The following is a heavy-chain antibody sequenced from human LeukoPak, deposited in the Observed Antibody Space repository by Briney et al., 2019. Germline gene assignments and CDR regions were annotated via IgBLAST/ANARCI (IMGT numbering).Heavy chain of an antibody. CDR2: ISAYNGNT. J-gene: IGHJ4*02. V-gene: IGHV1-18*01. CDR3: ARNTYYYDSPVLY. Sequence: ASVKVSCKASGGTFSSYAISWVRQAPGQGLEWMGWISAYNGNTNYAQKLQGRVTMTTDTSTSTAYMELRSLRSDDTAVYYCARNTYYYDSPVLYWGQGTLVTVSS. D-gene: IGHD3-22*01. CDR1: GGTFSSYA.